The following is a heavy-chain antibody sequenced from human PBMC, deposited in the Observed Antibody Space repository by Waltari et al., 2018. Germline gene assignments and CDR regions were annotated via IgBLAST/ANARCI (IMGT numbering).Heavy chain of an antibody. Sequence: EVQLVESGGGLVQPGGSLRLSCVASGFTFVSHWMSWVLQAPEKGLEWVADIKQDGTQQYYVDSVKGRFTVSRDNHKNSLFLQMNSLRAEDTAVYYCARALPGEITVYDYWAQGALVTVSS. CDR3: ARALPGEITVYDY. CDR2: IKQDGTQQ. J-gene: IGHJ4*02. D-gene: IGHD3-10*01. CDR1: GFTFVSHW. V-gene: IGHV3-7*01.